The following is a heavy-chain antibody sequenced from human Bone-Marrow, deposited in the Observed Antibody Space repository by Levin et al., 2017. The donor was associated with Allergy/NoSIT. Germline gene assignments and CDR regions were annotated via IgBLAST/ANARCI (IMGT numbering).Heavy chain of an antibody. J-gene: IGHJ4*02. CDR3: AREPHPHYFDC. CDR1: GYTFTGYY. CDR2: IDPKSGGT. V-gene: IGHV1-2*04. Sequence: GASVKVSCKASGYTFTGYYMHWIRQAPGQGLEWMGWIDPKSGGTNYAQKFQGWVTMTRDTSISTAYMELSRLRSDDAAVYYCAREPHPHYFDCWGQGTLVTVSS.